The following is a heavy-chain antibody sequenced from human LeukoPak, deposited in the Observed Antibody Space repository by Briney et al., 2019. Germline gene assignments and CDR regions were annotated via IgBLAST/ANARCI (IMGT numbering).Heavy chain of an antibody. CDR2: IIPILGIA. D-gene: IGHD3-22*01. CDR3: ARGRPALVVITYFDY. Sequence: SVKVSCKASGGTFSSYTISWVRQAPGQGLEWMGRIIPILGIANYAQKFQGRVTITTDESTSTAYMELSSLRSEDTAVYYCARGRPALVVITYFDYWGQGTLVTVSS. CDR1: GGTFSSYT. J-gene: IGHJ4*02. V-gene: IGHV1-69*16.